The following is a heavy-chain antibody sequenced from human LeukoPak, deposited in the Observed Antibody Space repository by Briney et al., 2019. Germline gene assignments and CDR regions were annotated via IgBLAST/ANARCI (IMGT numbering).Heavy chain of an antibody. CDR2: ISGSGGST. CDR1: GFTFSSYA. J-gene: IGHJ4*02. D-gene: IGHD3-3*01. CDR3: AKTVYDFWSGYLPGFDY. V-gene: IGHV3-23*01. Sequence: GSLRLSCAASGFTFSSYAMSWVRQAPGNGLEWVSAISGSGGSTYYADSVKGRFTISRDNSKNTLYLQMNSLRAEDTAVYYCAKTVYDFWSGYLPGFDYWGQGTLVTVSS.